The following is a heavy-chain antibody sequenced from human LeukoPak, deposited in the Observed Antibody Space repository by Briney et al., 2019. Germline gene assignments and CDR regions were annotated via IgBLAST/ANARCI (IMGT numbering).Heavy chain of an antibody. V-gene: IGHV4-59*01. Sequence: SETLSLTCTVSGGSISSYYWSWIRQPPGKGLEWIGYMYYSGSTNYNPSLKSRVTISVDTSKNQFSLKLSSVTAADTAVYYCARALFRRNYYDSSGVYYFVYWGQGTLVTVSS. D-gene: IGHD3-22*01. CDR1: GGSISSYY. J-gene: IGHJ4*02. CDR3: ARALFRRNYYDSSGVYYFVY. CDR2: MYYSGST.